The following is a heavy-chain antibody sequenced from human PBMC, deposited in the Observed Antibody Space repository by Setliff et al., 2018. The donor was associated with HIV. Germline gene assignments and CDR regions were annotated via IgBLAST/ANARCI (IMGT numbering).Heavy chain of an antibody. J-gene: IGHJ4*02. CDR1: GYTFTSYA. D-gene: IGHD4-17*01. V-gene: IGHV1-3*03. CDR3: ARGTTVTTTPDY. Sequence: GASVKVSCKASGYTFTSYAMHWVRQAPGQRLEWVGWINTGNGDTKYSQDFQGRVTISRDTSASTAHMELSSLRSEDMAVYYCARGTTVTTTPDYWGQGTLVTVSS. CDR2: INTGNGDT.